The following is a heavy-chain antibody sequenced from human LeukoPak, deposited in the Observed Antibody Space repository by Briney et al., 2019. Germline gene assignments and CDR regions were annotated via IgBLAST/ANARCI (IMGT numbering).Heavy chain of an antibody. V-gene: IGHV1-18*01. Sequence: ASVKVSCTASGYTFTSYGISWVRQAPGQGLEWMGWISPYNGDTKYAQKVQDRVTMTTDTSTSTAYMELRSLTSDDTAVYYCARGGSGGSGGWFDPWGQGTRVTVSS. CDR2: ISPYNGDT. CDR1: GYTFTSYG. J-gene: IGHJ5*02. CDR3: ARGGSGGSGGWFDP. D-gene: IGHD2-15*01.